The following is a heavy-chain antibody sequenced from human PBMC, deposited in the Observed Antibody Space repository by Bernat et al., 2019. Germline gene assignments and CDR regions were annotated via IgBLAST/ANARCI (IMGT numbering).Heavy chain of an antibody. CDR3: AAYSVYDFLDY. CDR2: IYYSGST. CDR1: GGSVSSGSYY. V-gene: IGHV4-61*01. Sequence: QVQLQESGPGLVKPSETLSLTCTVSGGSVSSGSYYWSWIRQPPGKGLEWIGYIYYSGSTNYNPSLKSRVTIAVDTSKNQFSLKLSSVTAADTAVYYCAAYSVYDFLDYWGQRTLVTVSS. D-gene: IGHD5/OR15-5a*01. J-gene: IGHJ4*02.